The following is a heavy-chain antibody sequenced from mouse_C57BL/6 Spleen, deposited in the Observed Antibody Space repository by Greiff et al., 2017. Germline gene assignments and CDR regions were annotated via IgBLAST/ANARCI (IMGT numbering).Heavy chain of an antibody. CDR2: INPNNGGT. CDR1: GYTFTDYN. D-gene: IGHD1-1*01. Sequence: EVQLVESGPELVKPGASVKIPCKASGYTFTDYNMDWVKQSHGKSLEWIGDINPNNGGTIYNQQFKGKDTLTVDTSSSTAYMELRSLTSEDAAVYYCASLGYDGSEGFAYWGQGTLVTVSA. J-gene: IGHJ3*01. CDR3: ASLGYDGSEGFAY. V-gene: IGHV1-18*01.